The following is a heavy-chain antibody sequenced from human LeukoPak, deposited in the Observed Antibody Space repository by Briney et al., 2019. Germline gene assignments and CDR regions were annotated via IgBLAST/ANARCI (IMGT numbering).Heavy chain of an antibody. CDR2: IYYSGST. CDR3: ARDPGIAAAGLDY. V-gene: IGHV4-30-4*08. Sequence: PSQTLSLTCTVSGGSISSGDYYWSWIRQPPGKGLEWIGYIYYSGSTYYNPSLKSRVTISVDTSKNQFSLKLSSVTAAGTAVYYCARDPGIAAAGLDYWGQGTLVTVSS. D-gene: IGHD6-13*01. J-gene: IGHJ4*02. CDR1: GGSISSGDYY.